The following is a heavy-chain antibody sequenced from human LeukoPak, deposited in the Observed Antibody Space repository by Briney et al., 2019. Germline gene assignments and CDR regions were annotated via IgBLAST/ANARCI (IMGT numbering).Heavy chain of an antibody. J-gene: IGHJ3*02. CDR1: GFTFTSYS. V-gene: IGHV4-34*01. CDR3: ARDLSDYYGSGSYRPIDAFDI. D-gene: IGHD3-10*01. CDR2: INHSGSP. Sequence: PGGSLRLSCAAPGFTFTSYSMSWIRQPPGKGLEWIGEINHSGSPNYNPSLKSRVTISIDTSKNQFSLKLSPVTAADTAVYYCARDLSDYYGSGSYRPIDAFDIWGQGTMVIVSS.